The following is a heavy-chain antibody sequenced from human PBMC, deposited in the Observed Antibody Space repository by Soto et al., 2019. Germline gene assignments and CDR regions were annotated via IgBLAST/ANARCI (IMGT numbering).Heavy chain of an antibody. J-gene: IGHJ5*02. CDR2: TYYRSKWYN. CDR3: ARTLSSSAENWFDP. D-gene: IGHD6-6*01. CDR1: GDSVSSNSAA. Sequence: LQTLSLTCAISGDSVSSNSAAWNWIRQSPSRGLEWLGRTYYRSKWYNDYAVSVKSRITINPDTSKNQFSLQLNSVTPEDTAVYFCARTLSSSAENWFDPWGQGTLVTVSS. V-gene: IGHV6-1*01.